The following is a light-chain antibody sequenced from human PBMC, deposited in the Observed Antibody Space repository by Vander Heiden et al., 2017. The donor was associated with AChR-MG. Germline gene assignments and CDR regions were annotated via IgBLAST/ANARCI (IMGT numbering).Light chain of an antibody. J-gene: IGLJ2*01. CDR3: AAWDDGLKGPV. CDR1: SSTIGDNT. CDR2: SNN. Sequence: QSVLTQPPPASGTPGQRVTISCSGSSSTIGDNTVHWYQKLPGAAPKLLIFSNNERPSGVPDRFSGSKSGTSASLAIRGLQSEDEADYYCAAWDDGLKGPVFGGGTKLTVL. V-gene: IGLV1-44*01.